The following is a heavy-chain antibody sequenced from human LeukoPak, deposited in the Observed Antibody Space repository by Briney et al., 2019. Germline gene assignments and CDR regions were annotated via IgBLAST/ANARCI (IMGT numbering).Heavy chain of an antibody. D-gene: IGHD5-12*01. Sequence: GGSLRLSCAASGFTISSNYMSWVRQAPGKGLEWVSVIYSGGSTYYADSVEGRFTISRDNSKNTLYLQMNSLSVEDTAVYYCAREYSGYDPGYYYIDVWGKGTTVTVSS. CDR2: IYSGGST. V-gene: IGHV3-66*02. CDR3: AREYSGYDPGYYYIDV. CDR1: GFTISSNY. J-gene: IGHJ6*03.